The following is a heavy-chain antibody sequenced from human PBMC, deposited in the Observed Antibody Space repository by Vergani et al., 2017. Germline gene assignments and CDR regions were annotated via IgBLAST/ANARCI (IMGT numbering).Heavy chain of an antibody. J-gene: IGHJ4*02. D-gene: IGHD3-22*01. CDR2: IYSTGST. Sequence: QVQLQESCPGLVKPSQTLSLTCSVSGDSISSGVYYLNWIRQHPGKGLEWIGYIYSTGSTHHNPSLRRRINMSVDTSKNQFSLKLNSVTAADTAMYYCARMGGYDEGDAFRIGYFDSWDAGILVTVSS. V-gene: IGHV4-31*03. CDR3: ARMGGYDEGDAFRIGYFDS. CDR1: GDSISSGVYY.